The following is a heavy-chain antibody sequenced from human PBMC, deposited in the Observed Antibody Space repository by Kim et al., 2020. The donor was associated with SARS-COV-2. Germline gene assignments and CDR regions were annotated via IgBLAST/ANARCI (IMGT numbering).Heavy chain of an antibody. V-gene: IGHV4-31*03. CDR2: IYYSGST. Sequence: SETLSLTSTVSGGSISSGGYYWSWIRQHPGKGLEWIGYIYYSGSTYYNPSLKSRVTISVDTSKNQFSLKLSSVTAADTAVYYCARGDTIFGVVINAFDIWGQGTMVTVSS. D-gene: IGHD3-3*01. CDR3: ARGDTIFGVVINAFDI. CDR1: GGSISSGGYY. J-gene: IGHJ3*02.